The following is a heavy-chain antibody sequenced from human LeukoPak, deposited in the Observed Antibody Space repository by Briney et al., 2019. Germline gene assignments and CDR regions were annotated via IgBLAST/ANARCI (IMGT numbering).Heavy chain of an antibody. CDR2: ISIYNGHT. D-gene: IGHD1-26*01. V-gene: IGHV1-18*01. CDR1: GYTFNNYA. J-gene: IGHJ5*02. Sequence: ASVTVSCKASGYTFNNYAISWVRQAPGQGLEWMGWISIYNGHTDYAQNLQGRVTMTTDTSTSTAYMELRSLRSDDTALYYCARGWELSSWGQGTLVTVSS. CDR3: ARGWELSS.